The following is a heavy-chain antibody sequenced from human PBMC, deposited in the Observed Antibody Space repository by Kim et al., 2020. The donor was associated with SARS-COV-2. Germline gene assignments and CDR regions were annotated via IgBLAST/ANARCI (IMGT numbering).Heavy chain of an antibody. J-gene: IGHJ3*02. Sequence: STDYADCVKGRFTISRHNSKNTLYLQMNSLRAEDTAVYYCARGGPVADSIWGQGTMVTVSS. CDR3: ARGGPVADSI. CDR2: ST. V-gene: IGHV3-53*04. D-gene: IGHD6-19*01.